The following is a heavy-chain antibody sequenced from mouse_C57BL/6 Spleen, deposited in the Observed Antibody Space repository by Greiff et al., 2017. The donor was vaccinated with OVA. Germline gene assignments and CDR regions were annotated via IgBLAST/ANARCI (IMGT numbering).Heavy chain of an antibody. Sequence: EVKLVESEGGLVQPGSSMKLSCTASGFTFSDYYMAWVRQVPEKGLEWVANINYDGSSTYYMDSLKSRFIISRDNAKNIRYLQMSSLKSEDTATYYCARDRGTAAAMDYWGQGTSVTVSS. CDR2: INYDGSST. CDR1: GFTFSDYY. CDR3: ARDRGTAAAMDY. J-gene: IGHJ4*01. V-gene: IGHV5-16*01. D-gene: IGHD1-1*02.